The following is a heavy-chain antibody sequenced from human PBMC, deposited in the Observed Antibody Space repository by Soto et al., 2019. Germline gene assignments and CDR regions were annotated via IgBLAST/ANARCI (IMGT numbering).Heavy chain of an antibody. CDR3: ARDGYYYDSSGYYNPYYFDY. J-gene: IGHJ4*02. CDR2: IIPIFGTA. V-gene: IGHV1-69*13. D-gene: IGHD3-22*01. CDR1: GGTFSSYA. Sequence: SVKVSCKASGGTFSSYAISWVRQAPGQGLEWMGGIIPIFGTANYAQKFQGRVTITADESTSTAYMELSSLRSEDTAVYYCARDGYYYDSSGYYNPYYFDYWGQGTLVTVSS.